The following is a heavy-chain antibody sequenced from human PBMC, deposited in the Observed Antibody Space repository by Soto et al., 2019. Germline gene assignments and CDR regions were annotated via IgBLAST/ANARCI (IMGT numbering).Heavy chain of an antibody. CDR2: INPATGAD. D-gene: IGHD3-3*01. V-gene: IGHV1-2*02. J-gene: IGHJ3*02. Sequence: QLHLVQSGAVVKKPGASVTVSCSASGYPVTAYYMHWVRQAPGRGLEWMGGINPATGADKYTQTFQGRVTMTRDPSTSTVFMELSGLPSEDTAVFYCARGGGVGVAGSAAFDMWGQGTVVTVSS. CDR3: ARGGGVGVAGSAAFDM. CDR1: GYPVTAYY.